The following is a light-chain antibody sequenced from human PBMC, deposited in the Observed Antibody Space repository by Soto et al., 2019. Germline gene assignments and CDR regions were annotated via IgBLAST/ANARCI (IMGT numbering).Light chain of an antibody. CDR3: HQYNNWPPVT. CDR2: DAS. V-gene: IGKV3-15*01. CDR1: QNVRNN. Sequence: EVVMTHSPGTLSVSPGERATLSCRASQNVRNNLAWYQQKVGQVPRLLLRDASTRATAVPDRLSGSGYGTEFTLTISSLQSEDSAVYYCHQYNNWPPVTVGGGTKVEIK. J-gene: IGKJ4*01.